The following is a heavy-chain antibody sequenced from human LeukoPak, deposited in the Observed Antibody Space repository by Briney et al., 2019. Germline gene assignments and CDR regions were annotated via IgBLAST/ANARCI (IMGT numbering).Heavy chain of an antibody. Sequence: SETLSLTCAVSDDSFSSHYWTWIRQPPGKGLEWIGEINHSGSTNYNPSLKSRVTISVDTSKNQFSLKLSSVTAADTAVYYCARGVKTCYYDSSGGWFDPWGQGTLVTVSS. CDR1: DDSFSSHY. V-gene: IGHV4-34*01. J-gene: IGHJ5*02. CDR2: INHSGST. D-gene: IGHD3-22*01. CDR3: ARGVKTCYYDSSGGWFDP.